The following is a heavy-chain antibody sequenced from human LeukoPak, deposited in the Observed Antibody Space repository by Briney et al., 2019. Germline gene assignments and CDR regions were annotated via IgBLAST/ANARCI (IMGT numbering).Heavy chain of an antibody. V-gene: IGHV3-23*01. Sequence: PGGSLRLSCAASGFTFSSYAMSWVRQAPGKGLEWVRGISGSGGSTYYADSVKGQFTISRDNSKNTLYLQMNNLRAEDTALYYCAKGRYDSSGPANTFDYWGQGTLVTVSS. CDR1: GFTFSSYA. CDR2: ISGSGGST. J-gene: IGHJ4*02. D-gene: IGHD3-22*01. CDR3: AKGRYDSSGPANTFDY.